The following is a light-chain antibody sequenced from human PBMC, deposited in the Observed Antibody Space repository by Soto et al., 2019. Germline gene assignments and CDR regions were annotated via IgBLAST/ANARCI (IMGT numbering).Light chain of an antibody. CDR2: GAS. J-gene: IGKJ1*01. V-gene: IGKV1-27*01. CDR1: QGISEY. Sequence: DIQMAQSPSSLSASIGDRVTITCRARQGISEYLAWYQQRPGNAPNLLIYGASILQSGVTSRFSGSGSGTHFALTISSLQPEDVATYYCHSYNSIPRTFGQGTTVEIK. CDR3: HSYNSIPRT.